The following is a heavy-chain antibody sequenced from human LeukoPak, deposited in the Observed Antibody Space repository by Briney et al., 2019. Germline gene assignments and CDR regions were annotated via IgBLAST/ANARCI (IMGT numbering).Heavy chain of an antibody. CDR1: GGTFSSYA. Sequence: ASVKVSCKASGGTFSSYAISWVRQAPGQGLEWMGRINPNSGDTNYAQKFQGRVTITRDTSISTAYMELSRLRSDDTAVYYCARDKGRDGYTAFDYWGQGTLVTVSS. CDR2: INPNSGDT. D-gene: IGHD5-24*01. V-gene: IGHV1-2*06. CDR3: ARDKGRDGYTAFDY. J-gene: IGHJ4*02.